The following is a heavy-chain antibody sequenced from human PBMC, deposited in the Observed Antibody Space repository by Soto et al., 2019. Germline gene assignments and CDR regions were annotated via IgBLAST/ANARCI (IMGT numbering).Heavy chain of an antibody. CDR1: GFTFSSYA. V-gene: IGHV3-23*01. CDR2: IGESGTPT. CDR3: ARYIPGVRYYGMDV. D-gene: IGHD2-2*01. Sequence: EVQLLESGGGLVQPGGSLRLSCAASGFTFSSYAMKWVRQSPGQGLEWVSLIGESGTPTYYADSVTGRFNISRDNSGNTLLLERYSLRAEDTAVYYWARYIPGVRYYGMDVWGQGTTVTVSS. J-gene: IGHJ6*02.